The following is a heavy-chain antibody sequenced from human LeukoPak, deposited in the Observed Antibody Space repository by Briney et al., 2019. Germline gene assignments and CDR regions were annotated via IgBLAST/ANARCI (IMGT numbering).Heavy chain of an antibody. CDR3: ARHTYGSGSYPDSYGMDV. CDR1: RYSFTSYW. Sequence: GESLKISCKGSRYSFTSYWIGWVRQMPGKGLEWMGIIYPGDSDTRYSPSFQGQVTISADKSISTAYLQWSSLKASDTAMYYCARHTYGSGSYPDSYGMDVWGQGTTVTVSS. V-gene: IGHV5-51*01. D-gene: IGHD3-10*01. J-gene: IGHJ6*02. CDR2: IYPGDSDT.